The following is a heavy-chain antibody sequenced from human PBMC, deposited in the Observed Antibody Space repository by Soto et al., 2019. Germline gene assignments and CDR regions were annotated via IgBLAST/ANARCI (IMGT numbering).Heavy chain of an antibody. Sequence: QVQLQQSGPGLVKPSQTLSLTCAISGDSVSSNSAAWNWIRQSPSRGLEWLGRTYYRSKWYNDYAVSVKSRISIHPDKYKNQFYLQLNSVTPEDTAVYYCARDQPITGYYYYGMDVRGQGTTVTVSS. J-gene: IGHJ6*02. CDR2: TYYRSKWYN. CDR3: ARDQPITGYYYYGMDV. V-gene: IGHV6-1*01. CDR1: GDSVSSNSAA. D-gene: IGHD5-12*01.